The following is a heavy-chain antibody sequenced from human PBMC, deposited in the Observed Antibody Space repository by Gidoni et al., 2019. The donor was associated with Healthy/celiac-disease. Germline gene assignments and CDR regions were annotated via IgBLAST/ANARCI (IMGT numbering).Heavy chain of an antibody. CDR2: IYYSGST. CDR1: GGSISSSSYY. V-gene: IGHV4-39*01. CDR3: ARQYIVVVPAAISAAPFDY. J-gene: IGHJ4*02. Sequence: QLQLQESGPGLVKPSETLSLTCTVSGGSISSSSYYWGWIRQPPGKGLEWIGSIYYSGSTYYNPSLKSRVTISVDTSKNQFSLKLSSVTAADTAVYYCARQYIVVVPAAISAAPFDYWGQGTLVTVSS. D-gene: IGHD2-2*01.